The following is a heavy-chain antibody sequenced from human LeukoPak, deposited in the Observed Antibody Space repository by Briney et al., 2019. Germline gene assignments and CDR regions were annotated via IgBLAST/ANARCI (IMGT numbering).Heavy chain of an antibody. V-gene: IGHV3-48*03. CDR3: ARGHAIVVVITENWFDP. D-gene: IGHD3-22*01. Sequence: PGGSLRLSCAASGFTFSSYEMNWVRQAPGKGLEWVSYISSSGSTIYYADSVKGRFTISRDNAKNSLYLQMNSLRAEDTAVYYCARGHAIVVVITENWFDPWGQGTLVTVSS. CDR1: GFTFSSYE. J-gene: IGHJ5*02. CDR2: ISSSGSTI.